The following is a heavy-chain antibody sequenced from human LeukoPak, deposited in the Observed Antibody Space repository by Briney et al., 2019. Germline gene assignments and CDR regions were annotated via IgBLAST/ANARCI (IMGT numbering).Heavy chain of an antibody. J-gene: IGHJ5*02. V-gene: IGHV4-4*07. CDR3: ARENYYDSSGYYWRGAWFDP. CDR1: GGSISSYY. CDR2: IYTSGST. D-gene: IGHD3-22*01. Sequence: SETLSLTCTVSGGSISSYYWSWIRQPAGKGLEWIGRIYTSGSTNYSPSLKSRVTMSVDTSKNQFSLKLSSVTAADTAVYYCARENYYDSSGYYWRGAWFDPWGQGTLVAVSS.